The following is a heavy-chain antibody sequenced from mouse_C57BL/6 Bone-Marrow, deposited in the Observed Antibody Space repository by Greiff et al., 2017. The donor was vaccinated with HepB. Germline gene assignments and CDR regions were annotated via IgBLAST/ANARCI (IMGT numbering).Heavy chain of an antibody. CDR1: GFTFSSYA. CDR3: ERGGDYGSSFAMDY. J-gene: IGHJ4*01. V-gene: IGHV5-4*01. CDR2: ISDGGSYT. D-gene: IGHD1-1*01. Sequence: EVLLVESGGGLVKPGGSLKLSCAASGFTFSSYAMSWVRQTPEKRLEWVASISDGGSYTYYPDNVKGRFTISRDNAKNNLYLQMSHLNSEDTAMYDWERGGDYGSSFAMDYWGQGTSVTVSA.